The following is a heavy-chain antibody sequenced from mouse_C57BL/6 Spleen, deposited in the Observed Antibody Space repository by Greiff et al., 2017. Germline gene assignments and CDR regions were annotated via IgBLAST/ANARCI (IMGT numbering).Heavy chain of an antibody. CDR3: ALYGYDGFAY. Sequence: VQLQQSGPELVKPGASVKMSCKASGYTFTDYNMHWVKQSHGKSLEWIGYINPNNGGTSYNQKFKGKATLTVNKSSSTAYMELRSLISEDSAVYYCALYGYDGFAYWGQGTLVTVSA. V-gene: IGHV1-22*01. D-gene: IGHD2-2*01. CDR1: GYTFTDYN. J-gene: IGHJ3*01. CDR2: INPNNGGT.